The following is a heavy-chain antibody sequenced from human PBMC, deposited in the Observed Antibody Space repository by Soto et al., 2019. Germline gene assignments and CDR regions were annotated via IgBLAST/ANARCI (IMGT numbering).Heavy chain of an antibody. CDR3: ARGTHVDIDY. J-gene: IGHJ4*02. Sequence: QIQLVQSGAEVKKPGASVKVSCRPSGYTFTSYSITWVRQAPGQGLEWMGWITPYSGNTNYGQKFQGRVTMTTDTSTSTVYRELRSLRYDDTAIYYCARGTHVDIDYWGKGALVTVSS. CDR1: GYTFTSYS. CDR2: ITPYSGNT. D-gene: IGHD1-7*01. V-gene: IGHV1-18*01.